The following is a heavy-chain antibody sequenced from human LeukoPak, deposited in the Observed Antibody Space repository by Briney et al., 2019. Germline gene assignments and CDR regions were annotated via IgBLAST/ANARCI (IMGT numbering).Heavy chain of an antibody. J-gene: IGHJ4*02. CDR2: IIPILGIA. CDR1: GGTFSSYA. CDR3: ARDPLPDRYGYCSSTSCYLDY. V-gene: IGHV1-69*04. Sequence: SVKVSCKASGGTFSSYAISRVRQAPGQGLEWMGRIIPILGIANYAQKFQGRVTITADKSTSTAYMELSSLRSEDTAVYYCARDPLPDRYGYCSSTSCYLDYWGQGTLATVSS. D-gene: IGHD2-2*03.